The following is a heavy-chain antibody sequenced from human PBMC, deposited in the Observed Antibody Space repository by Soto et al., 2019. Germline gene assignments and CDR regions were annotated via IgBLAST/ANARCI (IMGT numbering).Heavy chain of an antibody. D-gene: IGHD3-10*01. CDR1: EYSFPIYW. Sequence: GESLKISCQAFEYSFPIYWISWVRQMPGAGLEWMGRVDPNDSFATYSPSFQGHVTISVDKSTNIVYLQWRSLRASDTATYYCARHQSGSGNSNFDFWGQGTPVTVLL. CDR2: VDPNDSFA. V-gene: IGHV5-10-1*01. J-gene: IGHJ4*02. CDR3: ARHQSGSGNSNFDF.